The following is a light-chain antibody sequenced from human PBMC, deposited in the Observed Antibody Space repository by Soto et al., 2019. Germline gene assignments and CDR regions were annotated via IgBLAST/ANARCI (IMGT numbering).Light chain of an antibody. CDR2: GAS. J-gene: IGKJ1*01. CDR1: QSVSSSF. CDR3: QQYGSAPRT. V-gene: IGKV3-20*01. Sequence: EIVLTQSPGTLSLSPGERATLSCRASQSVSSSFLAWYQQKPGQAPRLLIYGASSRATGIPDRFRGSGSGKDFTLTISRLEPEDAAVYYCQQYGSAPRTFGQGTKVEIK.